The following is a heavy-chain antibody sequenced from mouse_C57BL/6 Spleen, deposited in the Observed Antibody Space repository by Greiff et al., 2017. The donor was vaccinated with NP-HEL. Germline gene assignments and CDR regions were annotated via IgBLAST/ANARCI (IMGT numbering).Heavy chain of an antibody. J-gene: IGHJ2*01. V-gene: IGHV1-64*01. Sequence: QVQLQQSGAELVKPGASVKLSCKASGYTFTSYWMHWVKQRPGQGLEWIGMIHPNSGSTNYNEKFKSKATLTVDKSSSTAYMQLSSLTSEDSAVYYCARRRDYYGSSFDYWGQGTTLTVSS. CDR3: ARRRDYYGSSFDY. CDR2: IHPNSGST. CDR1: GYTFTSYW. D-gene: IGHD1-1*01.